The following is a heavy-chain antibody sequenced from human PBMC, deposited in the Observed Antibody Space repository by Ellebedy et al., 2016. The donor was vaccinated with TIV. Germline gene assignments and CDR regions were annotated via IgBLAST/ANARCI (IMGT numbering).Heavy chain of an antibody. J-gene: IGHJ4*02. D-gene: IGHD7-27*01. CDR2: ISYDGSNK. CDR1: GFTFSSYA. V-gene: IGHV3-30-3*01. CDR3: ARYGINGATDY. Sequence: GESLKISXTASGFTFSSYAMHWVRQAPGKGLEWVAVISYDGSNKYYADSVKGRFTISRDNSKNTLYLQMNNLRAEDTAVYFCARYGINGATDYWGQGTLVTVSS.